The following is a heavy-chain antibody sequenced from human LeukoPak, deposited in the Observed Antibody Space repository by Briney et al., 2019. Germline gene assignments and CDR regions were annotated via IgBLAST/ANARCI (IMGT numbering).Heavy chain of an antibody. CDR3: ARALGATTSPFVDY. J-gene: IGHJ4*02. Sequence: SQTLSLTCTVSGGSISSGGYYWSWIRQPPGKGLEWIGCIYHSGSTYYNPSLKSRVTISVDRSKNQFSLKLSSVTAADTAVYYCARALGATTSPFVDYWGQGTLVTVSS. D-gene: IGHD1-26*01. CDR2: IYHSGST. CDR1: GGSISSGGYY. V-gene: IGHV4-30-2*01.